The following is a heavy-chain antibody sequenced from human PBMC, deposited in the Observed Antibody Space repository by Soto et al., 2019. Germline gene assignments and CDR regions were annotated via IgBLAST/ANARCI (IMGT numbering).Heavy chain of an antibody. Sequence: SETLSLTCTVSGGYICSSSYYWGWIRQPPGKGLEWIGSIYYSGSTYYNPSLKSRVTISVDTSKNQFSLKLSSVTAADTAVYYCARLGWTKWIDYWGQGTLVTVSS. CDR3: ARLGWTKWIDY. J-gene: IGHJ4*02. CDR1: GGYICSSSYY. V-gene: IGHV4-39*01. D-gene: IGHD2-15*01. CDR2: IYYSGST.